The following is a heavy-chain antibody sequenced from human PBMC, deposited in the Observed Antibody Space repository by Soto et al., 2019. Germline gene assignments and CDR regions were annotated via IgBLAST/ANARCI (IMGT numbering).Heavy chain of an antibody. J-gene: IGHJ4*02. V-gene: IGHV4-31*03. CDR3: ATTGGYGTPGDY. Sequence: QVHLQESGPGLVKPSQTLSLNCTVSGGSVSSGDYYWTWIRQHPGKGLEWIGYISYTGSTDYNPYLESRVSIPVDTSRTHFSLRLNSVTAADTAVYYCATTGGYGTPGDYWGQGTLVTVSS. CDR1: GGSVSSGDYY. D-gene: IGHD5-12*01. CDR2: ISYTGST.